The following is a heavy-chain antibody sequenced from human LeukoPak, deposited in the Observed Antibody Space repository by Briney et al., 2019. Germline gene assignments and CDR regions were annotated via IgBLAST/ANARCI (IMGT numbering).Heavy chain of an antibody. V-gene: IGHV1-18*01. CDR1: GYTFTGYD. D-gene: IGHD2/OR15-2a*01. CDR2: ISADNTNT. J-gene: IGHJ4*02. Sequence: GASVKVSCKASGYTFTGYDISWVRQAPGQRLEWMGWISADNTNTNYAQKLQGRVTMTTDTSTRTAYMELRSLRSDDTALYYCARAITTSGFRTDYWGQGTLVTVSS. CDR3: ARAITTSGFRTDY.